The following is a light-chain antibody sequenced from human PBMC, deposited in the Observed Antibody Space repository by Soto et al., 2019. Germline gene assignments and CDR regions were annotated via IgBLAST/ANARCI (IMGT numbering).Light chain of an antibody. CDR2: GAS. CDR1: QSVRTN. Sequence: EIVMTQSPATLSLSPGERATLSCRASQSVRTNLAWYQQKPGQPPRLILYGASTRATGIPARFSGSGSGTEFTFTISSLQSEDFAVYYCKQYYNWYAFGQGTKLEIK. J-gene: IGKJ2*01. CDR3: KQYYNWYA. V-gene: IGKV3-15*01.